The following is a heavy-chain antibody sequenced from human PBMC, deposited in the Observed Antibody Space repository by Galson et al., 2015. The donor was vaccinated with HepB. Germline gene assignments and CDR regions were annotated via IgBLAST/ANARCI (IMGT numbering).Heavy chain of an antibody. Sequence: LSLTCTVSGGSISSGDYYWSWIRQPPGKGLEWIGYIYYSGSTYYNPSLKSRVTISVDTSKNQFSLKLSSVTAADTAVYYCARVGLHSSSPTRYYYYYMDVWGKGTTVTVSS. CDR3: ARVGLHSSSPTRYYYYYMDV. V-gene: IGHV4-30-4*01. D-gene: IGHD6-6*01. CDR1: GGSISSGDYY. J-gene: IGHJ6*03. CDR2: IYYSGST.